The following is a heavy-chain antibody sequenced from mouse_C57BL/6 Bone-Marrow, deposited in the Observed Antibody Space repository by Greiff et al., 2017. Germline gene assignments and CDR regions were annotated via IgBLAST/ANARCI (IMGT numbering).Heavy chain of an antibody. D-gene: IGHD1-1*01. V-gene: IGHV1-64*01. J-gene: IGHJ1*03. Sequence: VQLQQPGAELVKPGASVKLSCKASGYTFTSYWMHWVKQRPGQGLEWIGMIHPNSGSTNYNEKFKSKATLTVDKSSSTAYMQLSSLTSEDSAVYYWARWTLYYDGSSWYVDVWGTGTTVTVSS. CDR2: IHPNSGST. CDR3: ARWTLYYDGSSWYVDV. CDR1: GYTFTSYW.